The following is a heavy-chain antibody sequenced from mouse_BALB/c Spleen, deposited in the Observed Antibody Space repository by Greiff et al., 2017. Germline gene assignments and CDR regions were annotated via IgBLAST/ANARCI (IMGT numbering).Heavy chain of an antibody. J-gene: IGHJ3*01. CDR2: IWAGGST. V-gene: IGHV2-9*02. Sequence: VQLQQSGPGLVAPSQSLSITCTVSGFSLTSYGVHWVRQPPGKGLEWLGVIWAGGSTNYNSALMSRLSISKDNSKSQVFLKMNSLQTDDTAMYYCARDLKYGNSAWFAYWGQGTLVTVSA. D-gene: IGHD2-10*02. CDR3: ARDLKYGNSAWFAY. CDR1: GFSLTSYG.